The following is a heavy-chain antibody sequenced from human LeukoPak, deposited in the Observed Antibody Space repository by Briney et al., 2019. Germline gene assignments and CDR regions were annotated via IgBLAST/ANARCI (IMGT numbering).Heavy chain of an antibody. CDR3: ARYRRDSPDFDY. J-gene: IGHJ4*02. CDR2: MNPNSGNT. Sequence: GASVKVSCKASGYTFTSYDINWVRQATGQGLEWMGWMNPNSGNTGYAQKFQGRVTMTRNTSISTAYMELSSLRSEDTAVYYCARYRRDSPDFDYWGQGTLVTVSS. CDR1: GYTFTSYD. D-gene: IGHD4-11*01. V-gene: IGHV1-8*01.